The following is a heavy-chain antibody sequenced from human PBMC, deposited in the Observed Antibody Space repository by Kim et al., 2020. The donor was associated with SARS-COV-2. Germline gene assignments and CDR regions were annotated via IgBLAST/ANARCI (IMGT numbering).Heavy chain of an antibody. CDR1: GFTFSSYG. Sequence: GGSLRLSCAASGFTFSSYGMHWVRQAPGKGLEWVAVISYDGSNKYYADSVKGRFTISRDNSKNTLYLQMNSLRAEDTAVYYCAWGGDGYSSGWSIDYWGQGTLVTVSS. CDR3: AWGGDGYSSGWSIDY. V-gene: IGHV3-30*03. J-gene: IGHJ4*02. D-gene: IGHD6-19*01. CDR2: ISYDGSNK.